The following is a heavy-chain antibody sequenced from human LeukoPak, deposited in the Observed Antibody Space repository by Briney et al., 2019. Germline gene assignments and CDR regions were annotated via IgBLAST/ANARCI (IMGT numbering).Heavy chain of an antibody. CDR2: ISYDGSNK. CDR3: AKEADYDYVWGTDY. CDR1: GFTFSSDG. D-gene: IGHD3-16*01. V-gene: IGHV3-30*18. J-gene: IGHJ4*02. Sequence: PGRSLRLSCAASGFTFSSDGLHWGRQAPGKGLEWVAVISYDGSNKYYADSVQGRFTISRDNSKNTLYLQMNSPRAEDTAVYYCAKEADYDYVWGTDYWGQGTLVTVSS.